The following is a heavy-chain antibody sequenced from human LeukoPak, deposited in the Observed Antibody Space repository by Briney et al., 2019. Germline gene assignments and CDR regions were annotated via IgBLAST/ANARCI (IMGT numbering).Heavy chain of an antibody. CDR3: ARLVSRFNWFDP. Sequence: GESLKISCKTSGYSFTTYWIGWVRQMPGKGLEWMGLIYPDDSDTRYSPSLEGQVTISADKSISTAYLQWSSLKASDTAMYYCARLVSRFNWFDPWGQGTLATVSS. CDR1: GYSFTTYW. J-gene: IGHJ5*02. V-gene: IGHV5-51*01. CDR2: IYPDDSDT. D-gene: IGHD1-14*01.